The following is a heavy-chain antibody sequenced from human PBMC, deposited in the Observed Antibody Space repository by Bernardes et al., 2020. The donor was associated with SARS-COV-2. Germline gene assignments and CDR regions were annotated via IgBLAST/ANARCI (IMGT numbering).Heavy chain of an antibody. V-gene: IGHV4-59*01. CDR3: ARDNSGYYGSVDV. CDR2: SFYIGSN. CDR1: GASINDYY. D-gene: IGHD3-22*01. J-gene: IGHJ3*01. Sequence: ETLSLTCTVSGASINDYYWTWIRQPPGKGLEWIGFSFYIGSNTYNPSLKSRVTISADTSKNQFSLKLNFVTAADTAMYYCARDNSGYYGSVDVWGQGTMVTVSS.